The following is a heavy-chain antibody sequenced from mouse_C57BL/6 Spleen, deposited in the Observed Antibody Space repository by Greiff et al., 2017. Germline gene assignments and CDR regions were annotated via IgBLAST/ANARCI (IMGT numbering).Heavy chain of an antibody. CDR2: IHPNGGST. V-gene: IGHV1-64*01. Sequence: VQLQQSGAELVKPGASVKLSCKASGYTFTSYWMHWVKQRPGQGLEWIGMIHPNGGSTNYNEKFKSKATLTVDKSSSTAYMQLSSLTSEDSAVYYCARGSSAWFAYWGQGTLVTVSA. CDR3: ARGSSAWFAY. J-gene: IGHJ3*01. D-gene: IGHD3-2*02. CDR1: GYTFTSYW.